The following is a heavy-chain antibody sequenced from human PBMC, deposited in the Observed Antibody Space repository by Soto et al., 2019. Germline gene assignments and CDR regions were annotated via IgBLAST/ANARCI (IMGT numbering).Heavy chain of an antibody. CDR2: IYYSGST. V-gene: IGHV4-59*08. Sequence: SETLSLTCTVSGGSISSYYWSWIRQPPGKGLEWIGYIYYSGSTNYNPSLKSRVTISVDTSKNQFSLKLSSVTAADTAVYYCASFGIAVAGFTWGQGTMVTVSS. CDR3: ASFGIAVAGFT. CDR1: GGSISSYY. D-gene: IGHD6-19*01. J-gene: IGHJ3*01.